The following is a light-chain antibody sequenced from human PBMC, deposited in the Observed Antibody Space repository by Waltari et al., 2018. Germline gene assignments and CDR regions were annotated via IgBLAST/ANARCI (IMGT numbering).Light chain of an antibody. V-gene: IGKV1-16*01. CDR2: DAS. Sequence: DIQMTQSPSSLSASIGDRVTITCRASQGITFHLSWFQQKPGKAPKSLIYDASSLQRGVPSRFSGSGSGTDFTLTVSSLQPEDFATYYCQQYNTFPWTFGQGTKVEFK. J-gene: IGKJ1*01. CDR3: QQYNTFPWT. CDR1: QGITFH.